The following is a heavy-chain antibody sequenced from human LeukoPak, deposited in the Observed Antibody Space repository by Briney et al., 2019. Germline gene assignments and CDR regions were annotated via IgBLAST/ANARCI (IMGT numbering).Heavy chain of an antibody. D-gene: IGHD5-12*01. CDR1: GGTFSSYA. CDR2: IIPILGIA. CDR3: AGRYSGDDSDYYYYGMDV. Sequence: GSSVKVSCKASGGTFSSYAISWVRQAPGQGLEWMGRIIPILGIANYAQKFQGRVTITADKSTSTAYMELSSLRSEDTAVYYCAGRYSGDDSDYYYYGMDVWGQGTTVTVSS. J-gene: IGHJ6*02. V-gene: IGHV1-69*04.